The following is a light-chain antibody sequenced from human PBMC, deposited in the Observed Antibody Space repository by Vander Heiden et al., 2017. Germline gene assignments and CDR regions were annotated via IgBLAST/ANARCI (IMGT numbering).Light chain of an antibody. V-gene: IGLV1-44*01. J-gene: IGLJ3*02. Sequence: HSVLTQPPSASGGPGQRVPISCSRGSSHIGSNADNGYQQLPGTAPKHLIYGTRQRPSGVPDRFSGSKSGTSASLAISGLQSEDEADYYCAAWDDTLKGVFGGGTKLTVL. CDR1: SSHIGSNA. CDR2: GTR. CDR3: AAWDDTLKGV.